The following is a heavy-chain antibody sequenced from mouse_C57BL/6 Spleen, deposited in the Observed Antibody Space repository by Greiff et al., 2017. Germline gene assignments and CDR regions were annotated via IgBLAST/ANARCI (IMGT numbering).Heavy chain of an antibody. CDR3: ARGYSNYEGYFDY. Sequence: QVQLQQSGPELVKPGASVKISCKASGYAFSSSWMNWVKQRPGKGLEWIGRIYPGDGDTNYNGKFKGKATLTADKSSSTAYMQLSSLTSEDSAVYFCARGYSNYEGYFDYWGQGTTLTVSS. D-gene: IGHD2-5*01. V-gene: IGHV1-82*01. CDR1: GYAFSSSW. J-gene: IGHJ2*01. CDR2: IYPGDGDT.